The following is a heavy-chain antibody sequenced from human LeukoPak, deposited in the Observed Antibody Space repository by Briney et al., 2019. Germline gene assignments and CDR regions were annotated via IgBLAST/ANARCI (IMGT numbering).Heavy chain of an antibody. CDR1: GYTFTSYG. CDR3: TKYYDSSGYYPGFYY. V-gene: IGHV1-18*01. Sequence: ASVTVPCKASGYTFTSYGISWVRQAPGQGLEWMGWISAYNGNTNYAQKLQGRVTMTTDTSTSTAYMELRSLRSDDTAVYYCTKYYDSSGYYPGFYYWGQGTLVTVSS. J-gene: IGHJ4*02. D-gene: IGHD3-22*01. CDR2: ISAYNGNT.